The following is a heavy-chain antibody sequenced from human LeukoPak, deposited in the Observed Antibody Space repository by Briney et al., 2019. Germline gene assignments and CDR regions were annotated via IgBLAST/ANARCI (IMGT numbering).Heavy chain of an antibody. CDR2: TYYTGIT. Sequence: SETLSLTCSVSGGSISRTAYYWGWIRQPPGKGLEWIGSTYYTGITYYNPSLESRVTISLDTSRNQFSLKLNSVTAPETAVYYCVGRRGDGDYGPEYWGQGTLVTVSS. CDR3: VGRRGDGDYGPEY. CDR1: GGSISRTAYY. V-gene: IGHV4-39*01. J-gene: IGHJ4*02. D-gene: IGHD4-17*01.